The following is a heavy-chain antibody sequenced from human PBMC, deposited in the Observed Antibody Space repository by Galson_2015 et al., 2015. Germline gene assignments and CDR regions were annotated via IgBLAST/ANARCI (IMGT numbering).Heavy chain of an antibody. V-gene: IGHV3-30*01. CDR2: ISYDGSGE. Sequence: SLRLSCAASGFTFSNYALHWVRQAPGKGLEWVAIISYDGSGEKFADSVKGRFTISRDNSQYTLYLQMNSLRGEDTAVYYCARDRDATPGYYYYYMDVWGKGTTVTVS. CDR1: GFTFSNYA. CDR3: ARDRDATPGYYYYYMDV. J-gene: IGHJ6*03. D-gene: IGHD2-15*01.